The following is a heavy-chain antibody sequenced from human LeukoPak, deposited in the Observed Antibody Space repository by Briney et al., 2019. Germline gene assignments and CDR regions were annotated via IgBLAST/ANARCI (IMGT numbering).Heavy chain of an antibody. CDR2: IYPGDSDT. CDR3: ARTNGHCTNGVYYSDYFDY. CDR1: GYSFTSYW. D-gene: IGHD2-8*01. Sequence: GESLKISCKGSGYSFTSYWIGWVRQMPGKGLEWMGIIYPGDSDTRYSPSFQGQVTISADKSISTAYLQWSSLKASDTAMYYCARTNGHCTNGVYYSDYFDYWGQGTLVTVSS. V-gene: IGHV5-51*03. J-gene: IGHJ4*02.